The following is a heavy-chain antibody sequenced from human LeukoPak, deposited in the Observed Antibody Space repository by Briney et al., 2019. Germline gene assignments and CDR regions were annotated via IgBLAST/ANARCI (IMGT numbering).Heavy chain of an antibody. Sequence: GGSLRLSCAASGFTFSAYAMTWVRQAPGRGLEWVSTISGSSGTTDYADSVKGRFTISRDNSKNTLYLQMNSLRAEDTAVYYCAKPGGFGVDYWGQGTLVTVSS. D-gene: IGHD3-10*01. CDR1: GFTFSAYA. CDR3: AKPGGFGVDY. V-gene: IGHV3-23*01. CDR2: ISGSSGTT. J-gene: IGHJ4*02.